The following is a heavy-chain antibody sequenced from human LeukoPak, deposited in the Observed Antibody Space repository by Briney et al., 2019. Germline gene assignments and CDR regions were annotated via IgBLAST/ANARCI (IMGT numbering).Heavy chain of an antibody. CDR2: IYYSGST. Sequence: PSETLSLTSTVSGGSISSSSYYWGWILQPPGKGLEWIGSIYYSGSTYYNPSLKSRVTISVDTSKNQFSLKLSSVTAADTAVYYCARLAFVLGYSYEYFDLWGRGTLVTVSS. CDR1: GGSISSSSYY. J-gene: IGHJ2*01. V-gene: IGHV4-39*07. D-gene: IGHD5-18*01. CDR3: ARLAFVLGYSYEYFDL.